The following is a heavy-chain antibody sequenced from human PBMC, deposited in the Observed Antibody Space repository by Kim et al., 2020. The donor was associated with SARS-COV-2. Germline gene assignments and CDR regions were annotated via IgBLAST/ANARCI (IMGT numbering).Heavy chain of an antibody. D-gene: IGHD2-2*02. CDR1: GFTFSSYS. Sequence: GGSLRLSCAASGFTFSSYSMNWVRQAPGKGLEWVSSISSSSSYIYYADSVKGRFTISRDNAKNSLYLQMNSLRAEDTAVYYCARVRDPTSAIDGAALNWYFDLWGRGTLVTVSS. J-gene: IGHJ2*01. CDR3: ARVRDPTSAIDGAALNWYFDL. V-gene: IGHV3-21*01. CDR2: ISSSSSYI.